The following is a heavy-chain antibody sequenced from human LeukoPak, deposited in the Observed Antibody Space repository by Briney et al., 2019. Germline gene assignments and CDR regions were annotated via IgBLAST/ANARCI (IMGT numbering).Heavy chain of an antibody. CDR2: MDYSGST. J-gene: IGHJ5*02. D-gene: IGHD3-10*01. CDR3: AREVVRRVNWFDP. V-gene: IGHV4-38-2*02. Sequence: SETLSLTCTVSNYSICTVYYWGWIRSPPRKGLEWIGTMDYSGSTEYNPSLKSRVTISVDTSKNQFCLKLSSVTAADTAVYYCAREVVRRVNWFDPWGQGTLVTVSS. CDR1: NYSICTVYY.